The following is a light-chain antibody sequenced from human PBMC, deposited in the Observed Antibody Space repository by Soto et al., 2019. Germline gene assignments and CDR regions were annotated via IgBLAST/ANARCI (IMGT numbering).Light chain of an antibody. V-gene: IGLV2-14*01. CDR1: SGDIGYYNY. CDR3: SSYTSRTTVV. J-gene: IGLJ2*01. Sequence: QSALTQPASVSGSPGQSITISCTGTSGDIGYYNYVSWYQQRPGKAPKLMIYEVSDRPSGVSNRFSGSKSGNTASLTISGLQAEDEADYYCSSYTSRTTVVFGGGTKVTVL. CDR2: EVS.